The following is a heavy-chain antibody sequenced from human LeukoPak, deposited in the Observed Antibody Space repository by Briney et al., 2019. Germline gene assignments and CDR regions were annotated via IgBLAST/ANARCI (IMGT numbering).Heavy chain of an antibody. CDR2: IKQDGSEK. Sequence: GGSLRLSCAASGFTFSSCWMSWVRQAPGKGLEWVANIKQDGSEKYYVDSVKGRFTISRDNAKNSLYLQMNSLRSEDTAVYYCARGLARGITAAGNWFGPWGQGTLVTVSS. D-gene: IGHD6-13*01. J-gene: IGHJ5*02. V-gene: IGHV3-7*01. CDR1: GFTFSSCW. CDR3: ARGLARGITAAGNWFGP.